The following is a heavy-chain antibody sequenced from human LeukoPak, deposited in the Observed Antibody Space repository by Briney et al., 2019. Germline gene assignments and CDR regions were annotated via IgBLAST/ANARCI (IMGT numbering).Heavy chain of an antibody. V-gene: IGHV4-61*02. CDR3: ARDLLHRGYAFDI. CDR2: IYSSGST. D-gene: IGHD5-12*01. J-gene: IGHJ3*02. Sequence: SETLSLTCTVSGGSISSGTYYWGWIRQPAGKGLEWIGRIYSSGSTNYNPSLKSRVTMSVDTSRNQFSLNLTSVTAADTAIYYCARDLLHRGYAFDIWGQGTMVTVSS. CDR1: GGSISSGTYY.